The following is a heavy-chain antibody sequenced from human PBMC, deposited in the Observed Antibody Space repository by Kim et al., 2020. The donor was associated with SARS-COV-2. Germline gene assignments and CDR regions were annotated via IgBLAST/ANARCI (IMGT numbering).Heavy chain of an antibody. D-gene: IGHD1-26*01. Sequence: ASVKVSCKASGYTFTSYGISWVRQAPGQGLEWMGWISAYNGNTNYAQKLQGRVTMTTDTSTSTAYMELRSLRSDDTAVYYCAREEKVGATTAYYYYGMDVWGQGTTVTVSS. CDR3: AREEKVGATTAYYYYGMDV. J-gene: IGHJ6*02. CDR1: GYTFTSYG. V-gene: IGHV1-18*01. CDR2: ISAYNGNT.